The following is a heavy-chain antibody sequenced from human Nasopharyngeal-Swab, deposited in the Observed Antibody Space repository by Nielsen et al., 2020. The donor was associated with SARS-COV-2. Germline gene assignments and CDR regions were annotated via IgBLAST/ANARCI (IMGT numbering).Heavy chain of an antibody. D-gene: IGHD5/OR15-5a*01. CDR2: ISYDGSEI. CDR3: VTSTAPDY. J-gene: IGHJ4*02. CDR1: GFSFSVYG. V-gene: IGHV3-30*03. Sequence: GESLKISCAASGFSFSVYGMHWVRQAPGKGLEWLTVISYDGSEIYYADSVKGRFIVSRDNSKNTLYLQMNSLRAEDAAVYYCVTSTAPDYWGQGTLVIVSS.